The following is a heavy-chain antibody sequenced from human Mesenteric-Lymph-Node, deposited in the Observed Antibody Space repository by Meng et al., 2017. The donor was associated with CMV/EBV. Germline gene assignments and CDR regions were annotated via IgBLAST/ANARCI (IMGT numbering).Heavy chain of an antibody. CDR1: GFSLSTSGVG. CDR2: IYWDDDK. J-gene: IGHJ4*02. D-gene: IGHD6-13*01. V-gene: IGHV2-5*02. Sequence: QITLKESGPTLVKPTQTLTPTFTFSGFSLSTSGVGVGWIRQPPGKALEWLALIYWDDDKRYSRSLKSRLTITKDTSKNQVVLTMTNMDPVDTATYYCAHSSGIAAAGPFYFDYWGQGTLVTVSS. CDR3: AHSSGIAAAGPFYFDY.